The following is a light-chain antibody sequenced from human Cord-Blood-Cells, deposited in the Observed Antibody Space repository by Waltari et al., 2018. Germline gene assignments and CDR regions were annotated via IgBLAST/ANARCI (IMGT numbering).Light chain of an antibody. V-gene: IGKV1-39*01. J-gene: IGKJ1*01. CDR1: QSISSY. CDR2: AAS. Sequence: IQMTQSPSSLSASVGDRVTITCRASQSISSYLNWYQQKPGKAPKILIYAASSLQSGVPSRFSGSGSGTDFTLTISSLQPEDFATYYCQQRYSTPRTFGQGTKVEIK. CDR3: QQRYSTPRT.